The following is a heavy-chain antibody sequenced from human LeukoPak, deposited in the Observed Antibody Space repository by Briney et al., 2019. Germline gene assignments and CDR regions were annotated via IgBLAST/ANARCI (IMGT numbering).Heavy chain of an antibody. Sequence: PGGSLRLSCAASGFTVSSTYMSWVRQAPGKGLEWVSVIYSGGNIYYIDSVKGRFTISRDTSKNTLYLQMNSLRAEDTAVYYCASRHCSGGGCYFARADPFDYWGQGTLVTVSS. V-gene: IGHV3-53*01. CDR1: GFTVSSTY. CDR2: IYSGGNI. D-gene: IGHD2-15*01. J-gene: IGHJ4*02. CDR3: ASRHCSGGGCYFARADPFDY.